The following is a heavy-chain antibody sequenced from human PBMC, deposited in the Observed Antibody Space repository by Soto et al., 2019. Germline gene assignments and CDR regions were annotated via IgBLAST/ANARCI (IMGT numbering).Heavy chain of an antibody. D-gene: IGHD2-21*02. J-gene: IGHJ5*02. CDR1: GFTFSSYA. CDR3: AKDSVVVTSNWFDP. V-gene: IGHV3-23*01. Sequence: PGGSLRLSCAASGFTFSSYAMSWVRQAPGKGLGWVSAISGSGGSTYYADSVKGRLTISRGNSKNTLYLQMNSLRAEDTAVYYCAKDSVVVTSNWFDPWGQGTLVTVSS. CDR2: ISGSGGST.